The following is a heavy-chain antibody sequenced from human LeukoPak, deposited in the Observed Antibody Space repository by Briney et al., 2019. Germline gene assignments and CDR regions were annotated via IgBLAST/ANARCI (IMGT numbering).Heavy chain of an antibody. V-gene: IGHV3-74*01. Sequence: PGGSLRLSCAASGFTFSSYSMNWVRQAPGKGLVWVSRINPDGSDTTYADSVKGRFTISRDNSKNTLFLEMNSLRVEDTAVYYCAKGRGFRVWDPWDNWGQGTLITVSS. D-gene: IGHD3-16*01. CDR1: GFTFSSYS. CDR2: INPDGSDT. CDR3: AKGRGFRVWDPWDN. J-gene: IGHJ4*02.